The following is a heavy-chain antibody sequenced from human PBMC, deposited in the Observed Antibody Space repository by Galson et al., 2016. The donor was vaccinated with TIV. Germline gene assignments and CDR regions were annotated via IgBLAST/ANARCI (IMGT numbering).Heavy chain of an antibody. Sequence: SLRLSCAASGFTFDDYAMHWVRQAPGKGLEWVAGISWNSAYMAYADSVKGRFTLSRDNPKNTLYLQMSSLRAEDTAVYFCAKMDSSGFDYVRRFDFWGQGTLATVSS. J-gene: IGHJ4*02. V-gene: IGHV3-9*01. D-gene: IGHD6-19*01. CDR1: GFTFDDYA. CDR2: ISWNSAYM. CDR3: AKMDSSGFDYVRRFDF.